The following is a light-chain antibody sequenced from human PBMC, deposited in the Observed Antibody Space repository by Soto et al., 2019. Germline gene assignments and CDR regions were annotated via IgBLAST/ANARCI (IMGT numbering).Light chain of an antibody. CDR2: GAS. CDR3: LQRHSFHPT. J-gene: IGKJ1*01. V-gene: IGKV1-9*01. CDR1: QDISSH. Sequence: DIQLTQSPSFLSASVGDRVTITCRARQDISSHLTWCQQNPGKAPELLIYGASTLQSGVPSRFSGSGSGTEFTLTISSLQPEDFATYVCLQRHSFHPTFGQGTKVEIK.